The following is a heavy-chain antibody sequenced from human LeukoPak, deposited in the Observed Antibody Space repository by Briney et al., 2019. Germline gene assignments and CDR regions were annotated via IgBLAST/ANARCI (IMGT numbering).Heavy chain of an antibody. D-gene: IGHD3-22*01. J-gene: IGHJ4*02. CDR2: SRDKAHSYST. CDR3: ARRGDRDSRGYYLYFDY. V-gene: IGHV3-72*01. Sequence: GGSLRLSCTASGFTFGDYAMSCFRQAPGKGLEWIGRSRDKAHSYSTEYAASVKGRFTISRDDSKDLLFLQMNSLKIEDTAVYYCARRGDRDSRGYYLYFDYWGQGTLVTVSS. CDR1: GFTFGDYA.